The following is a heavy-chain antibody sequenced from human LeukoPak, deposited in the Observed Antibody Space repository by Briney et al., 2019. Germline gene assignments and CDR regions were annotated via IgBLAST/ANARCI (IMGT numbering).Heavy chain of an antibody. V-gene: IGHV1-2*02. CDR1: GYTFTGYY. CDR3: ARVGGDGYNYDY. D-gene: IGHD5-24*01. CDR2: INPNSGGT. J-gene: IGHJ4*02. Sequence: VASAKVSCKASGYTFTGYYMHWVRQAPGQGLEWMGWINPNSGGTNYAQKFQGRVTMTRDTSISTAYMELSRLRSDDTAVYYCARVGGDGYNYDYWGQGTLVTVSS.